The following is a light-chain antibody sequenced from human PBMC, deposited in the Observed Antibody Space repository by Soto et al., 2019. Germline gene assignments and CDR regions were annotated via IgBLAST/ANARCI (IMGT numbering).Light chain of an antibody. Sequence: DNQTTQPPSSRSACAGVSANLTCLASQSISNHLNWYHQKHVKSLNLMIFAASSLQSGVPSRFSGGRSAPEFTLPIIRRLPDELVTYYSQQRYISPPTFGQGTKVDIK. CDR1: QSISNH. CDR3: QQRYISPPT. J-gene: IGKJ1*01. CDR2: AAS. V-gene: IGKV1-39*01.